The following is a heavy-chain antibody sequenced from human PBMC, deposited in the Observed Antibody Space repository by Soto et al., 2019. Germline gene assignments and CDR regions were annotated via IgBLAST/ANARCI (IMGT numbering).Heavy chain of an antibody. CDR2: THYRSKWYN. CDR1: GDTVSSNSAA. Sequence: PSQTLLLTCAISGDTVSSNSAAWNWIRQSPSRGLEWLGRTHYRSKWYNDYAVSVKSRITINPDTSKNQFSLQLNSVTPEDTAVYYCGRSVRGHVVKYFDYWGQGTLVTVSS. J-gene: IGHJ4*02. V-gene: IGHV6-1*01. D-gene: IGHD3-10*01. CDR3: GRSVRGHVVKYFDY.